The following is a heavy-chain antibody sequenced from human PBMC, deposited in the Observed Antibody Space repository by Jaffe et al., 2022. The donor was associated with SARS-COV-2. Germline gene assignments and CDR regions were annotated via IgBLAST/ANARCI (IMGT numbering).Heavy chain of an antibody. V-gene: IGHV3-21*01. D-gene: IGHD6-19*01. CDR2: ISSSSSYI. CDR1: GFTFSSYS. J-gene: IGHJ6*03. CDR3: ASDSSSGWQYYYYYYMDV. Sequence: EVQLVESGGGLVKPGGSLRLSCAASGFTFSSYSMNWVRQAPGKGLEWVSSISSSSSYIYYADSVKGRFTISRDNAKNSLYLQMNSLRAEDTAVYYCASDSSSGWQYYYYYYMDVWGKGTTVTVSS.